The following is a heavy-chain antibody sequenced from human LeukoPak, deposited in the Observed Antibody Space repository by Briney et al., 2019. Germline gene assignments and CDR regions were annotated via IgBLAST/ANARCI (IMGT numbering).Heavy chain of an antibody. CDR3: ARVGTPGDYYGSGSYKEFDY. Sequence: ASVKVSCKASGYTFTGYYMHWVRQAPGQGLEWMGWINPNSGGTNYAQKFQGWVTMTRDTSISTAYMELSRLRSDDTAVYYCARVGTPGDYYGSGSYKEFDYWGQGTLVTVSS. V-gene: IGHV1-2*04. J-gene: IGHJ4*02. CDR2: INPNSGGT. CDR1: GYTFTGYY. D-gene: IGHD3-10*01.